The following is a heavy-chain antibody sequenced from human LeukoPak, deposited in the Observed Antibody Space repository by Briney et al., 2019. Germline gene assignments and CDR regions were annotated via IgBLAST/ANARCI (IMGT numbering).Heavy chain of an antibody. CDR2: IYYSGGT. J-gene: IGHJ4*02. Sequence: SETLSLTCTVSGGSISSSSYYWGWIRQPPGKGLEWIGSIYYSGGTYYNPSLKSRVTISVDTSKNQFSLKLSSVTAADTAVYYCARQFSDRYGFWSGWVDYWGQGTLVTVSS. V-gene: IGHV4-39*01. D-gene: IGHD3-3*01. CDR1: GGSISSSSYY. CDR3: ARQFSDRYGFWSGWVDY.